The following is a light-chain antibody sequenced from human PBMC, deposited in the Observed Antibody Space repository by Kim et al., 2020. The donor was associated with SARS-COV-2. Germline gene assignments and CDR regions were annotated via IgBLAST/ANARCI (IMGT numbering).Light chain of an antibody. CDR2: GKN. CDR3: NSRDSSGNHHYV. V-gene: IGLV3-19*01. CDR1: SLRSYY. Sequence: SELTQDPAVSVALGQTVRITCQGDSLRSYYASWYQQKPGQAPVLVIYGKNNRPSGIPDRFSGSSSGNTASLTITGAQAEDEADYYCNSRDSSGNHHYVSG. J-gene: IGLJ1*01.